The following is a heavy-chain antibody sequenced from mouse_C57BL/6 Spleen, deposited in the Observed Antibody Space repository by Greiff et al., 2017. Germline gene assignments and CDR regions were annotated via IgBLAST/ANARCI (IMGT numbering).Heavy chain of an antibody. Sequence: QVQLQQPGAELVRPGTSVKLSCKASGYTFTSYWMHWVKQRPGQGLEWIGGIDPSDSYTNYNQKFKGKATLTVDTSSSTAYMQLSSLTSEDSAVYYCARSSITTVVATDYAMDYWGQGTSVTVSS. CDR1: GYTFTSYW. J-gene: IGHJ4*01. CDR3: ARSSITTVVATDYAMDY. CDR2: IDPSDSYT. V-gene: IGHV1-59*01. D-gene: IGHD1-1*01.